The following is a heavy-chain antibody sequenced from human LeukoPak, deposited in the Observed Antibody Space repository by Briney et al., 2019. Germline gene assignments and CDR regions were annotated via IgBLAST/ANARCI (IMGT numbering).Heavy chain of an antibody. Sequence: ASVKVSCKASGYTFAAYYMHWVRQAPGQGLEWMGWMNPNSGDTNYAQKFQGRVTMTRDTSISTAYMELSRLRSDDTAVYYCARSQWLIDASIDYWGQGTLVTVSS. CDR3: ARSQWLIDASIDY. CDR1: GYTFAAYY. CDR2: MNPNSGDT. D-gene: IGHD6-19*01. J-gene: IGHJ4*02. V-gene: IGHV1-2*02.